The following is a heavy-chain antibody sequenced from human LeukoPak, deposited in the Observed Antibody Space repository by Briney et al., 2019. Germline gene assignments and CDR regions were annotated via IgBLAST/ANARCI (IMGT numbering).Heavy chain of an antibody. CDR3: ATHTTSADFDY. J-gene: IGHJ4*02. Sequence: GESVKVSCKASGYIFTGYYMHWVRQAPGQGLEWMGWINPNSGGTNYAQKFQGRVTMTRDTSISTAYMELSRLRSDDTAVYYCATHTTSADFDYWGQGTLVTVSS. CDR1: GYIFTGYY. CDR2: INPNSGGT. D-gene: IGHD1-26*01. V-gene: IGHV1-2*02.